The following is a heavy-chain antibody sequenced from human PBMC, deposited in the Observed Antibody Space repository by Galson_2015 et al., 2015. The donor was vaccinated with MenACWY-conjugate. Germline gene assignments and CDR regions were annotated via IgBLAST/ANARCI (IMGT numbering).Heavy chain of an antibody. CDR3: ARGPGGHSFSYRDYFDQ. V-gene: IGHV4-39*07. D-gene: IGHD5-18*01. J-gene: IGHJ4*02. CDR1: GASIRDTNYY. CDR2: LYYSGST. Sequence: ETLSLTCNVSGASIRDTNYYWGWIRQPPGKGLEWIGSLYYSGSTSDNPSLKGRVAISVDTSKNQCSLTLRPVTAADTAIYFCARGPGGHSFSYRDYFDQWGQGALVTVSS.